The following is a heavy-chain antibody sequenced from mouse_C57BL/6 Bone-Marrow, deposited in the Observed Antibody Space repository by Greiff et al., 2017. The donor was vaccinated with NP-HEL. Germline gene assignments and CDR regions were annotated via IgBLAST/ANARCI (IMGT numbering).Heavy chain of an antibody. V-gene: IGHV3-6*01. CDR1: GYSITSGYY. D-gene: IGHD1-1*01. J-gene: IGHJ1*03. CDR3: AREPYHYGSSPWYFDV. Sequence: EVQRVESGPGLVKPSQSLSLTCSVTGYSITSGYYWNWIRQFPGNKLEWMGYISYDGSNNYNPSLKNRISITRDTSKNQFFLKLNSVTTEDTATYYCAREPYHYGSSPWYFDVWGTGTTVTVSS. CDR2: ISYDGSN.